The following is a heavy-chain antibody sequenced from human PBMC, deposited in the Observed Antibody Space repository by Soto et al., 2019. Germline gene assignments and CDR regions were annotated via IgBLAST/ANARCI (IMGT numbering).Heavy chain of an antibody. J-gene: IGHJ3*02. CDR2: ISWNSGSI. CDR1: GFTFDDYA. CDR3: ARDSSGYLDAFDI. D-gene: IGHD3-22*01. V-gene: IGHV3-9*01. Sequence: LRLSCAASGFTFDDYAMHWVRQAPGKGLEWVSGISWNSGSIGYADSVKGRFTISRDNAKNSLYLQMNSLRAEDTALYYCARDSSGYLDAFDIWGQGTMVTVSS.